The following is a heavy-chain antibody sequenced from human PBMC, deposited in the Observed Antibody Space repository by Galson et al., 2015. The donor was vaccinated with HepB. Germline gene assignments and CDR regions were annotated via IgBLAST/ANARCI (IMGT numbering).Heavy chain of an antibody. V-gene: IGHV3-23*01. CDR1: GFTFRNYA. CDR2: VSGSAVST. CDR3: TKHMIPDY. D-gene: IGHD3-16*01. Sequence: SLRLSCAASGFTFRNYAMSWVRQAPGKGLEWVSSVSGSAVSTHYADSVKGRFIISRDNSKNTLYLQTKSLRAEDTAEYYCTKHMIPDYWGQGTLVTVSS. J-gene: IGHJ4*02.